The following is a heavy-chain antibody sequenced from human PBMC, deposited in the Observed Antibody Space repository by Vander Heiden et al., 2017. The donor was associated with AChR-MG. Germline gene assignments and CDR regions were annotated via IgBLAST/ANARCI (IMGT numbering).Heavy chain of an antibody. CDR2: MRTKAKSYAT. J-gene: IGHJ6*03. Sequence: EVQLVESGGGLVQPGGSLTLSCAASGFTFSGSNMFWVRQAAGKGLEWVGHMRTKAKSYATAYGASVKGRFTISRDDSKNTAYLQMNSLKTEDTAVYYCTRQDDSIFGPTNMDVWGKGTTVTVSS. D-gene: IGHD3-3*01. V-gene: IGHV3-73*02. CDR1: GFTFSGSN. CDR3: TRQDDSIFGPTNMDV.